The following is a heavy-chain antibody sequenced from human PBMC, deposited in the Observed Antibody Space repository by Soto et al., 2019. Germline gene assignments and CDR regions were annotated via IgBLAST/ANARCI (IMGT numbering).Heavy chain of an antibody. Sequence: EVQLLESGGGLVQPGGSLSLSCAASGFSFSQYAMNWVRQAPGKGLEWVSRISESGDRSDYADSAKGRFTISRDSYRNTLYLQMNSLRAEDTALYYCARDPSGSGPDFDYWGQGTLVIVSS. CDR2: ISESGDRS. J-gene: IGHJ4*02. V-gene: IGHV3-23*01. D-gene: IGHD2-15*01. CDR1: GFSFSQYA. CDR3: ARDPSGSGPDFDY.